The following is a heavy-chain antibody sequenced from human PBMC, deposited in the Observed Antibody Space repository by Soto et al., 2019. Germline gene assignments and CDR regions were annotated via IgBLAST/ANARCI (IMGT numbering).Heavy chain of an antibody. J-gene: IGHJ3*02. D-gene: IGHD6-19*01. V-gene: IGHV3-48*02. Sequence: GGSLRLSCAASGFTFSSFSMNWVRQAPGKGLEWVSYISSGSSTIYYADSVKGRFTISRDNAKNSLYLQMNSLRDEDTAVYYCARGYSSRRAAFDIWGQGTGVTVSS. CDR1: GFTFSSFS. CDR2: ISSGSSTI. CDR3: ARGYSSRRAAFDI.